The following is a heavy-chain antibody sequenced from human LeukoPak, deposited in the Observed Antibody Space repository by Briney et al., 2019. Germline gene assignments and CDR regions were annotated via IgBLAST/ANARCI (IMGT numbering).Heavy chain of an antibody. D-gene: IGHD2-2*01. CDR3: STLVVPAATDAFDI. J-gene: IGHJ3*02. V-gene: IGHV3-43*01. Sequence: PGGSLRLSCAASGFTFDDYTMHWVRQAPGKGLEWVSLISWDGGSTYYADSVKGRFTISRDNSKNSLYLQMNSLRTEDTALYYCSTLVVPAATDAFDIWGQGTMVTVSS. CDR2: ISWDGGST. CDR1: GFTFDDYT.